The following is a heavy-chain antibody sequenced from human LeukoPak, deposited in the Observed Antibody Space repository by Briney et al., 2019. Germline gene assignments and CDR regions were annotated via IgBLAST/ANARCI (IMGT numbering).Heavy chain of an antibody. CDR1: GYTFTSYY. J-gene: IGHJ3*01. D-gene: IGHD3-16*01. Sequence: ASVKVSCKASGYTFTSYYIFWVRQAPGQGLEWMGIINPRTGSTSYSQKFQGRLTITADKSTSTAYMELSSLTSEDTAVYYCARADNWEGAKGDWGQGTMVTVSS. V-gene: IGHV1-46*01. CDR2: INPRTGST. CDR3: ARADNWEGAKGD.